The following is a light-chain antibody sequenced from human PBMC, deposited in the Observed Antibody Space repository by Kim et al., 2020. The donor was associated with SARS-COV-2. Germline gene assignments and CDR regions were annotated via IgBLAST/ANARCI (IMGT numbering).Light chain of an antibody. J-gene: IGLJ3*02. CDR2: EVS. CDR1: SSDVGSYNL. CDR3: CSYAGGSTWV. Sequence: QSALTQPASVSGSPGQSITISCTGTSSDVGSYNLVSWYQQYPGKAPKVMIYEVSKRPSGVSNRFSGSKSGNTASLTISGLQAEDEADYYCCSYAGGSTWVFGGGTKLTVL. V-gene: IGLV2-23*02.